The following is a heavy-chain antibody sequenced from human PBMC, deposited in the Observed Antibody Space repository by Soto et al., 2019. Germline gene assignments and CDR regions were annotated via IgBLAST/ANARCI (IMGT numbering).Heavy chain of an antibody. V-gene: IGHV1-8*01. CDR3: ARGVVPHYLYRGRGPGGFD. D-gene: IGHD2-2*01. CDR1: GYTFTSYD. CDR2: MNPHSGNT. Sequence: QVQLVQSGAEVKKPGASVKVSCKASGYTFTSYDINWVRQATGQGLEWMGWMNPHSGNTGYAQKFQGRVTMATSPSISTAYRELSRLRSEDTAGYYCARGVVPHYLYRGRGPGGFDWGQGTLVTVSS. J-gene: IGHJ4*02.